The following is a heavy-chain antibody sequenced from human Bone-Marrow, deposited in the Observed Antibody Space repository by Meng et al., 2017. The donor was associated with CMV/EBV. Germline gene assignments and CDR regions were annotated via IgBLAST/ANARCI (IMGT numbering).Heavy chain of an antibody. Sequence: FGFTFGGSAMHCVRQAQGQVLGWVAVISYDGSNKYYADSVKGRFTISRDNSKNTLYLQMNSLRAEDTAVYYCARSSSDSSGLYYFDYWGQGTLVTVSS. D-gene: IGHD3-22*01. CDR3: ARSSSDSSGLYYFDY. J-gene: IGHJ4*02. CDR1: GFTFGGSA. CDR2: ISYDGSNK. V-gene: IGHV3-30*04.